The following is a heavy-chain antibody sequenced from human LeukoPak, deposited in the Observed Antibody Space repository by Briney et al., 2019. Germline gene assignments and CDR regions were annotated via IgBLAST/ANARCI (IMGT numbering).Heavy chain of an antibody. Sequence: SETLSLTCTVSGGSISSYYWSWIRQPPGKGLEWIGYIYYSGSTNYNPSLKSRVTISVDTSKNQFSLKLSSVTAADTAVYYCARGSAGHNLRFDPWGQGTLVTVSS. J-gene: IGHJ5*02. D-gene: IGHD1-1*01. V-gene: IGHV4-59*01. CDR1: GGSISSYY. CDR2: IYYSGST. CDR3: ARGSAGHNLRFDP.